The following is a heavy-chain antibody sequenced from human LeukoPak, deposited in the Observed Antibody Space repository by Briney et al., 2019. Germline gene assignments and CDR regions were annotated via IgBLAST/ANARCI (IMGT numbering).Heavy chain of an antibody. CDR3: ATGYYYDSSGPYYFDN. Sequence: ASVKVSCKVSGYTLTELSMHWVRQAPGKGLEWMGGFDPEDGETIYAQKFQGRVTMTEDTSTDTAYMELSSLRSEDTAVYYCATGYYYDSSGPYYFDNWGQGTLVTVSS. CDR2: FDPEDGET. CDR1: GYTLTELS. V-gene: IGHV1-24*01. D-gene: IGHD3-22*01. J-gene: IGHJ4*02.